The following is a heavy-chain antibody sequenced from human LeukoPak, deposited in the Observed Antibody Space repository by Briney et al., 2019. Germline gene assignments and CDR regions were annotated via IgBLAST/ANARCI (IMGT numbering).Heavy chain of an antibody. D-gene: IGHD6-13*01. Sequence: ASVKVSCKASGYTFTSYGISWVRQAPGQGLEWMGWTYIGNTKYAQKLQGRVTMTTDTSTNTAYMDLRSLRSDDTAVYYCARERNMGGQQLADYWGQGTLVTVSS. J-gene: IGHJ4*02. CDR1: GYTFTSYG. CDR3: ARERNMGGQQLADY. CDR2: TYIGNT. V-gene: IGHV1-18*01.